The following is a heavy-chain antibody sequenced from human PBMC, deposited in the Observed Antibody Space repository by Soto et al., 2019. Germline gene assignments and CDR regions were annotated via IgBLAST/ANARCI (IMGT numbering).Heavy chain of an antibody. CDR1: GFTFSSYT. Sequence: PGGSLRLSCAASGFTFSSYTMNWVRQAPGKGLEWVSCISGSSNYIYYADSVKGRFTISRDNAKNSLYLQMNSLRAEDTAVYYCARPPDTSHDRYHFGHWGQGTLVTVSS. CDR3: ARPPDTSHDRYHFGH. V-gene: IGHV3-21*01. J-gene: IGHJ4*02. D-gene: IGHD3-16*02. CDR2: ISGSSNYI.